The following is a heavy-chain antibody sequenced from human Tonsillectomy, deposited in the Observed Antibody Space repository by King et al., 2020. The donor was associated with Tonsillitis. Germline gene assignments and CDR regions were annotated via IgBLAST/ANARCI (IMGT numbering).Heavy chain of an antibody. V-gene: IGHV4-34*01. Sequence: QVQLQQWGAGLLKPSETLSLTCAVYGGSLSDDYWTWIRQPPGKGLEWIGEINHGGSTNYNPSLKSRVSISVDTSQNQFSLNLTSVTAADTAVYYCAREIAYFDLWGRGTLVTVSS. J-gene: IGHJ2*01. CDR1: GGSLSDDY. CDR2: INHGGST. CDR3: AREIAYFDL.